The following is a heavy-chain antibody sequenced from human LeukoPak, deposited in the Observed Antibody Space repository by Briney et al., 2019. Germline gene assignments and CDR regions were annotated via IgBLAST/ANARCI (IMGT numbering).Heavy chain of an antibody. Sequence: SETLSLTCAVSGGSISSGGYSWSWIRQPPGKGLEWIGYIYHSGSTYYNPSLKSRVTISVDRSENQFSLKLSSVTAADTAVYYCATQIAVAGPEGYFQHWGQGTLVTVSS. V-gene: IGHV4-30-2*01. CDR1: GGSISSGGYS. CDR3: ATQIAVAGPEGYFQH. D-gene: IGHD6-19*01. CDR2: IYHSGST. J-gene: IGHJ1*01.